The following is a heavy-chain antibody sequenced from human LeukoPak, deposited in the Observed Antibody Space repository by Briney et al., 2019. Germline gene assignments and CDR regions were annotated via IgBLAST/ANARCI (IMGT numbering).Heavy chain of an antibody. Sequence: SETLSLTCTVSGGSISSSSYYWGWIRQPPGKGLEWIGSIYYSGSTYYNPSLKSRVTMSVDTSKNQFSLKLSSVTAADTAVYYCALNDYYDSSGYYYFDYWGQGTLVTVSS. D-gene: IGHD3-22*01. V-gene: IGHV4-39*01. J-gene: IGHJ4*02. CDR1: GGSISSSSYY. CDR2: IYYSGST. CDR3: ALNDYYDSSGYYYFDY.